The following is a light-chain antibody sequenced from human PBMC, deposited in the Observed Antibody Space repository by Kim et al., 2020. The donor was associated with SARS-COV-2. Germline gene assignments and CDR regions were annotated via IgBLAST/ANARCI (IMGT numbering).Light chain of an antibody. V-gene: IGLV5-45*03. Sequence: QPVLTQPSSLSASPGTSASLTCTLRSGINVGSTRIYWYQQKPGSPPQFLLKYNSDSDKQQGSGVPSRFSGSKDASANAGILLISGLQSDDEANYYCMIWHNTAVVFGGGTQLTVL. J-gene: IGLJ2*01. CDR2: YNSDSDK. CDR1: SGINVGSTR. CDR3: MIWHNTAVV.